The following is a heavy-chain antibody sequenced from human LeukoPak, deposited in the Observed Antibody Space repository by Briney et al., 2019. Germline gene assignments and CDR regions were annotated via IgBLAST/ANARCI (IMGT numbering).Heavy chain of an antibody. CDR2: ISYDGSKK. V-gene: IGHV3-30-3*01. D-gene: IGHD3/OR15-3a*01. Sequence: GGSLRLSCAASGFTFSTYTMHWVRQAPGKGLEWVSVISYDGSKKYSADSVKGRFTISRDNSKNTLYLQMNSLRAEDTAVYYCAREQGITIFGLPPVPCDCWGQGTIVAVFS. J-gene: IGHJ4*02. CDR3: AREQGITIFGLPPVPCDC. CDR1: GFTFSTYT.